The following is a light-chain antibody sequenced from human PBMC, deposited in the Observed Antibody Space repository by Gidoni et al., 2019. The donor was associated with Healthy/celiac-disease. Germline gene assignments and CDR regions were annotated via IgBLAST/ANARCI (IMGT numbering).Light chain of an antibody. CDR3: QSYDSSLSGYV. Sequence: QSVLTQPPSVSGAPGQRVTLSCTGSRPNIGAGYDVHWYQQLPGTAPKLLIYGNSNRPSGVPDRFSGSKSGTSASLAITGLQAEDEADYYCQSYDSSLSGYVFGTGTKVTVL. CDR2: GNS. J-gene: IGLJ1*01. CDR1: RPNIGAGYD. V-gene: IGLV1-40*01.